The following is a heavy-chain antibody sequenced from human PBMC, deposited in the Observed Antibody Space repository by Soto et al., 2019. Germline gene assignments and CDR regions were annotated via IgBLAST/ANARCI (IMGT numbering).Heavy chain of an antibody. CDR3: SRDDSDWFFN. CDR2: IRDSGGST. V-gene: IGHV3-23*01. Sequence: PGGSLRLSCAASGFTFSSYAMSWVRQAPGKGLEWVSSIRDSGGSTFYADSVKGRFTISRDNSKNTLYLEMNSLRAEDTAVYYCSRDDSDWFFNWGRGTLVTVSS. CDR1: GFTFSSYA. J-gene: IGHJ4*02. D-gene: IGHD3-9*01.